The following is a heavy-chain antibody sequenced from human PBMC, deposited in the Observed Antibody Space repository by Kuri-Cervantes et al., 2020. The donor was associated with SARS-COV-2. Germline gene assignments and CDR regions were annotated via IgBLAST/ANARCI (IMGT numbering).Heavy chain of an antibody. J-gene: IGHJ4*02. V-gene: IGHV3-30*18. CDR2: ISYDGSNK. CDR1: GFTFSSYG. Sequence: GESLKISCAASGFTFSSYGMHWVRQAPGKGLEWVAVISYDGSNKYYADSVKGRSTISRDNSKNTLYLQMNSLRAEDTAVYYCAKDGYCSSTSCYALDYWGQGTLVTVSS. D-gene: IGHD2-2*03. CDR3: AKDGYCSSTSCYALDY.